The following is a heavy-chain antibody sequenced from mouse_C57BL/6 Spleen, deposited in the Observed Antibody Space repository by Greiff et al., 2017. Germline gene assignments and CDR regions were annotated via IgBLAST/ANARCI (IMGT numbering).Heavy chain of an antibody. Sequence: QVQLQQPGAELVKPGASVKMSCKASGYTFTSYWITWVKQRPGRGLEWIGDIYPGSGSTNYNEKFKSKATLTVDTSSSTADMQHSSLTSEDSAVYYCARATTVVYGFDYWGQGTTLTVSS. V-gene: IGHV1-55*01. CDR2: IYPGSGST. CDR3: ARATTVVYGFDY. CDR1: GYTFTSYW. D-gene: IGHD1-1*01. J-gene: IGHJ2*01.